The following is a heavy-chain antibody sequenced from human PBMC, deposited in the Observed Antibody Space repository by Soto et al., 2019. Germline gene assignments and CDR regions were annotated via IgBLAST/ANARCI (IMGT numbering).Heavy chain of an antibody. D-gene: IGHD6-13*01. V-gene: IGHV4-34*01. CDR1: GGSFSGYY. J-gene: IGHJ1*01. CDR2: INHSGST. CDR3: ARGSSWYLAQYFQH. Sequence: SETLSLTCAVYGGSFSGYYWSWIRQPPGKGLEWIGEINHSGSTNYNPSLKSRVTISVDTSKNQFSLKLSSVTAADTAVYYCARGSSWYLAQYFQHWGQGTLVTVSS.